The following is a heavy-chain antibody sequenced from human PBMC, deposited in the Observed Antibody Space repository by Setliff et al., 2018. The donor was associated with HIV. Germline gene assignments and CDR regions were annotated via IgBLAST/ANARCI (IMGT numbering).Heavy chain of an antibody. CDR2: IYPGDSDT. J-gene: IGHJ4*02. Sequence: GESLKISCKTSGYSFTTYWIGWVRQMPGKGLEWMGIIYPGDSDTRYSPSFQGQVTISADKSTGTAYLQWRSLKASDTAVYYCARRTRRRGSSYGNIDYWGQGTLVTVSS. CDR1: GYSFTTYW. D-gene: IGHD5-18*01. V-gene: IGHV5-51*01. CDR3: ARRTRRRGSSYGNIDY.